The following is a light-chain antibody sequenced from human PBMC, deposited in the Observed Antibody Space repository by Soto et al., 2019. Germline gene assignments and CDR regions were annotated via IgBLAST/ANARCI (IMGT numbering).Light chain of an antibody. CDR2: AAS. V-gene: IGKV1-9*01. CDR3: QQLNAYPPVS. J-gene: IGKJ3*01. Sequence: DIQLIQSPSFLSAPVGDRVTITCRASQGIATSLAWYQQKPGKAPNLLIYAASTLQRGVPSRFSGSGSGTEFTLTSSSLQPEDFATYYCQQLNAYPPVSFGPGTRVDI. CDR1: QGIATS.